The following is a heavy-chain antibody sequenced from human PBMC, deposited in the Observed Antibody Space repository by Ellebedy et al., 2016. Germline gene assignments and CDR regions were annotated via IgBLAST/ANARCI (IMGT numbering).Heavy chain of an antibody. D-gene: IGHD6-13*01. CDR1: GFTFDDYV. J-gene: IGHJ4*02. V-gene: IGHV3-20*01. CDR2: INWNGANT. Sequence: GESLKISCAASGFTFDDYVMNWVRQAPGKGLEWVPGINWNGANTAYADSVKGRFTISRDNAKNSLYLQMDRLRAEDTALYHCARGRYTYTSSWDNFDSWGQGTLVTVSS. CDR3: ARGRYTYTSSWDNFDS.